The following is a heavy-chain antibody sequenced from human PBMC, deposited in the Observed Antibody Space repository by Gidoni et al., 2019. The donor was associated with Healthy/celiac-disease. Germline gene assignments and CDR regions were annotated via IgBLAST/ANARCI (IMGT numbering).Heavy chain of an antibody. CDR3: ARRAGTDSGVLQQLAYFDY. D-gene: IGHD6-13*01. J-gene: IGHJ4*02. Sequence: QVQLQQWGAGLLKPSETLSLTCAVYGGSFSGYYWGWIRPPPGKGLEWMGEINHSGSTNYNPSLKSRVTISVDTSKNQFSLKLSSVTAADTAVYYCARRAGTDSGVLQQLAYFDYWGQGTLVTVSS. V-gene: IGHV4-34*01. CDR1: GGSFSGYY. CDR2: INHSGST.